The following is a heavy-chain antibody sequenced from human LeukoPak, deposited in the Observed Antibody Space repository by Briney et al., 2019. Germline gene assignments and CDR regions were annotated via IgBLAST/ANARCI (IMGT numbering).Heavy chain of an antibody. CDR2: IKPNGRDK. V-gene: IGHV3-7*01. CDR3: VRVKGSYFDY. J-gene: IGHJ4*02. D-gene: IGHD2-15*01. CDR1: GFTFSNYW. Sequence: GGSLRLSCAASGFTFSNYWMSWVRQAPGKGLEWVANIKPNGRDKQYMDSMKGRFTISRDNAKNSLFLQMNSPRAEDTAVYYCVRVKGSYFDYWGQGALVTVSS.